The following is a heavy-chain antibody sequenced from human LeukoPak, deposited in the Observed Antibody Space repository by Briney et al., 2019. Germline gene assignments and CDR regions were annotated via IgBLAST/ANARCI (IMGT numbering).Heavy chain of an antibody. CDR3: AREGARAVVVPAAVFDY. CDR1: GFTFGSYA. Sequence: GGSLRLSCAASGFTFGSYAMHWVRQAPGKGLEWVAVISYDGSNKYYADSVKGRFTISRDNSKNTLYLQMNSLRAEDTAVYYCAREGARAVVVPAAVFDYWGQGTLVTVSS. V-gene: IGHV3-30*04. J-gene: IGHJ4*02. D-gene: IGHD2-2*01. CDR2: ISYDGSNK.